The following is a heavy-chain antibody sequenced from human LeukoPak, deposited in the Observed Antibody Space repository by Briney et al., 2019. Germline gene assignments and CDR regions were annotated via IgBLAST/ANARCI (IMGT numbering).Heavy chain of an antibody. Sequence: KPSKTLSLTCTVSGGSISSSSYYWGWIRQPPGKGLEWIGSIYYSGSTYYNPSLKSRVTISVDTSKNQFSLKLSSVTAADTAVYYCARPDYYDSSVDYWGQGTLVTVSS. CDR2: IYYSGST. V-gene: IGHV4-39*01. CDR3: ARPDYYDSSVDY. CDR1: GGSISSSSYY. J-gene: IGHJ4*02. D-gene: IGHD3-22*01.